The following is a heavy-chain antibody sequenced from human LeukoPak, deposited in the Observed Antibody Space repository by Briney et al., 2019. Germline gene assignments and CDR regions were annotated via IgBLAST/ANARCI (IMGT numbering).Heavy chain of an antibody. CDR3: ARLSAVTTSFDY. J-gene: IGHJ4*02. Sequence: PSETLSLTCTVSGYSISSGYYWGWIRQPPGKGLEWIGSIYHSGRTFYNPSLKSRVTISVDTSKNQFSLKLTSVTAADTAVYYCARLSAVTTSFDYWGQGTLVTVSS. CDR2: IYHSGRT. D-gene: IGHD4-17*01. CDR1: GYSISSGYY. V-gene: IGHV4-38-2*02.